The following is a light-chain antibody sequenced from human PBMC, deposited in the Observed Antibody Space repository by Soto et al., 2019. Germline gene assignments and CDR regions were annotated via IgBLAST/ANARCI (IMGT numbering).Light chain of an antibody. V-gene: IGKV1-39*01. CDR1: QNINNF. CDR2: TAS. CDR3: QQTFSFHLT. Sequence: DIQMTQSPASLSASVGHRVTISCRASQNINNFLHWYQQKPGKAPSLLIYTASTLQTGVPSRFSGSGSGTDFTLTINSLQPEDFATYFCQQTFSFHLTFGPGTKVDI. J-gene: IGKJ3*01.